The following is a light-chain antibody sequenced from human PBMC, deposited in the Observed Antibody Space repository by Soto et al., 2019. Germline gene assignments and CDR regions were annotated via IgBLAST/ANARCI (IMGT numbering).Light chain of an antibody. CDR2: DDN. CDR3: ATWDSSLSAVV. Sequence: QSVLTQPPSVSAAPGQTVTISCSGSSFNIGNNFVSWYQQLPGTAPKLVIYDDNKRPSGIPDRFFGSKSATSATLGITGLQTGDEADYYCATWDSSLSAVVFGGGTTLTVL. CDR1: SFNIGNNF. V-gene: IGLV1-51*01. J-gene: IGLJ2*01.